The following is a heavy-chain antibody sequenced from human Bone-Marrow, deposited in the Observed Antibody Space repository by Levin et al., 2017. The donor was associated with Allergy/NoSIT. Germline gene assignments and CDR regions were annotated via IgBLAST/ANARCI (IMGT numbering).Heavy chain of an antibody. J-gene: IGHJ6*02. CDR3: ARDPQDYDYIWVAYYYGLDA. Sequence: LSLTCVASGFTFTRYSMHWVRQAPGKGLEWVAVISFDGKNKYYRDSVKGRFTISRDNSKNTLDLQMKSLRAEDTALYYCARDPQDYDYIWVAYYYGLDAWGQGTTVTVSS. CDR1: GFTFTRYS. V-gene: IGHV3-30*04. CDR2: ISFDGKNK. D-gene: IGHD3-16*01.